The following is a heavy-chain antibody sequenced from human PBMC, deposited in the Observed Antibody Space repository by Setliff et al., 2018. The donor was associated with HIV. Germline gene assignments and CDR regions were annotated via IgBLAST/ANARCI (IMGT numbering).Heavy chain of an antibody. CDR1: GASISSGNW. V-gene: IGHV4-4*02. J-gene: IGHJ4*02. CDR3: AGHPAGTPARIDY. CDR2: IFHTGST. Sequence: SSETLSLTCAVSGASISSGNWWSWVRQSPGKGLEWIGEIFHTGSTNYNPSLKGRVTISVDTSKNQFSLKLTSVTAADTALYYCAGHPAGTPARIDYWGRGTLVTAPQ. D-gene: IGHD2-2*01.